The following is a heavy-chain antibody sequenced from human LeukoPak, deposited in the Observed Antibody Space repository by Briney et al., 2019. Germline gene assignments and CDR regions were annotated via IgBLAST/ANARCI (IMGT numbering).Heavy chain of an antibody. CDR1: GFTFSSYE. CDR2: ISSSGSTI. CDR3: AKDRKSPDGI. Sequence: GSLRLSCAASGFTFSSYEMNWVRQAPGKGLEWVSYISSSGSTIYYADSVKGRFTISRDNSKNTLYLQMNSLRAEDTAVYYCAKDRKSPDGIWGQGTMVTVSS. V-gene: IGHV3-48*03. D-gene: IGHD1-14*01. J-gene: IGHJ3*02.